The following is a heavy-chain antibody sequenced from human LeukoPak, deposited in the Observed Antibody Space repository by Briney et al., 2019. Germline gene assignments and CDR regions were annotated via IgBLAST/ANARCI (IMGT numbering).Heavy chain of an antibody. CDR3: SRDSLDSSGYYHIGDY. CDR2: IFYSGST. CDR1: GGSINSSTYY. V-gene: IGHV4-61*01. D-gene: IGHD3-22*01. Sequence: SETLSLTCTVSGGSINSSTYYWGWIRQSPGKGLEGVGYIFYSGSTNYNPSLKSRVTISIDTSKSQFSLKLSSVTAADTAVYYCSRDSLDSSGYYHIGDYWGQGTLVTVSS. J-gene: IGHJ4*02.